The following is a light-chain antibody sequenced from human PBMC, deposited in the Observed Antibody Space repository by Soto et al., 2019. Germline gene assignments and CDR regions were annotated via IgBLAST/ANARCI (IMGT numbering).Light chain of an antibody. CDR2: DAS. V-gene: IGKV1-5*01. CDR3: QQYNSYTT. CDR1: QSISTW. J-gene: IGKJ2*01. Sequence: DIQMTQSPSTLSASVGDRVTITCRASQSISTWLAWYQQKPGKAPKLLIYDASSLQSGVPSRFSGHGSGTDFTLTISSLQPDDFATYYCQQYNSYTTVGQGTKVDI.